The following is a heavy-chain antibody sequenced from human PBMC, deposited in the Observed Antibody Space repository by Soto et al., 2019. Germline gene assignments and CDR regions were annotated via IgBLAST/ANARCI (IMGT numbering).Heavy chain of an antibody. CDR2: ISYDGSNK. V-gene: IGHV3-30*18. J-gene: IGHJ6*02. Sequence: QVQLVESGGGVVQPGRSLRLSCAASGFTFSSYGMHWVRQAPGKGLEWVAVISYDGSNKYYADSVKGRFTISRDNSKNTLYLQMNSLRAEDTAVYYCAKDTAHMATTNYYYYGMDVWGQGTTVTVSS. CDR3: AKDTAHMATTNYYYYGMDV. CDR1: GFTFSSYG. D-gene: IGHD5-12*01.